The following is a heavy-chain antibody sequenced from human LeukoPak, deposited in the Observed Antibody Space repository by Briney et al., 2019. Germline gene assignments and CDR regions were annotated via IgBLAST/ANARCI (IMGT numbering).Heavy chain of an antibody. J-gene: IGHJ4*02. CDR2: INPNSGGT. CDR3: ARYGSGSYYVDY. CDR1: GYTFTSYY. Sequence: ASVKVSCKASGYTFTSYYMHWVRQAPGQGLEWMGWINPNSGGTNYAQKFQGRVTMTRDTSISTAYMELSRLRSDDTAVYYCARYGSGSYYVDYWGQGTLVTVSS. D-gene: IGHD3-10*01. V-gene: IGHV1-2*02.